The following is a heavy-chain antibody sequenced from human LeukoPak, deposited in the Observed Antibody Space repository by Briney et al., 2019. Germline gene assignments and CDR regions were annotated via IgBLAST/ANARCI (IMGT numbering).Heavy chain of an antibody. Sequence: ASVKVSCKASGYTFTSYGISWVRQAPGQGLEWMGWISAYNGNTNYAQKLQGRVTMTRDMSTSTVYMELSSLRSEDTAVYYCARDFWGGESDHYYYYMDVWGKGTTVTVSS. J-gene: IGHJ6*03. D-gene: IGHD2-21*01. CDR2: ISAYNGNT. CDR3: ARDFWGGESDHYYYYMDV. V-gene: IGHV1-18*01. CDR1: GYTFTSYG.